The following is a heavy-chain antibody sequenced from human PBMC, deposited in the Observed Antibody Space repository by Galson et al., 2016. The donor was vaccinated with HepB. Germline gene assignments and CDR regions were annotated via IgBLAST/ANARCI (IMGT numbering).Heavy chain of an antibody. D-gene: IGHD3-10*01. V-gene: IGHV4/OR15-8*01. Sequence: ETLSLTCVVSGGSISGFNWWNWVRQSPGKGLHWIGEIFHTGGANYNPSLRGRVTMSVDKAKTQFSLNLTSVTAADTAVYYCVRCPVSLVRGGDSWGQGTRVTVSS. J-gene: IGHJ5*01. CDR2: IFHTGGA. CDR1: GGSISGFNW. CDR3: VRCPVSLVRGGDS.